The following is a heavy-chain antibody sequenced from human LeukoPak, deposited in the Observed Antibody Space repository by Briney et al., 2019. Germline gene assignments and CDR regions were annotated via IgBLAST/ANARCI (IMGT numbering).Heavy chain of an antibody. CDR2: ISGSGGST. D-gene: IGHD5-12*01. Sequence: GGSLRLSCAASGLTLSSYGMSRFRQAPGKGLEWLSAISGSGGSTYYADSVKGRFTISRDNAKNSLHLQMNSLRAEDTAVYYCARSYGWLPGGMWGQGTLVTVSS. V-gene: IGHV3-23*01. CDR3: ARSYGWLPGGM. J-gene: IGHJ4*02. CDR1: GLTLSSYG.